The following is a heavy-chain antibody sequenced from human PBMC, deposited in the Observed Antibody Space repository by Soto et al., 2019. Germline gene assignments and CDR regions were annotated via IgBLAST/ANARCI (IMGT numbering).Heavy chain of an antibody. V-gene: IGHV4-30-2*01. CDR1: GGSISSGGYS. D-gene: IGHD3-10*01. J-gene: IGHJ4*02. CDR2: IYHSGST. CDR3: ARARYYASGSRTSYYFDY. Sequence: QLQLQESGSGLVKPSQTLSLTCAVSGGSISSGGYSWSWIRQPPGKDLEWIGYIYHSGSTYYNPSLKSRVTISVDRSKNQSPQKLSSVNAADTAVYYCARARYYASGSRTSYYFDYWGQGTLVTVSS.